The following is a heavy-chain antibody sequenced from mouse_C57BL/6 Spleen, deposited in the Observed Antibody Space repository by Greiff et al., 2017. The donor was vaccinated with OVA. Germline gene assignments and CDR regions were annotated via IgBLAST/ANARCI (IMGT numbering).Heavy chain of an antibody. D-gene: IGHD1-1*01. J-gene: IGHJ2*01. CDR1: GYTFTSYG. V-gene: IGHV1-81*01. Sequence: VQLQQSGAELARPGASVKLSCKASGYTFTSYGISWVKQRTGQGLEWIGEIYPRSGNTYYNEKFKGKATLTADKSSSTAYMELRSLTSEDSAVYFCAREEDRTTGPSYWGQGTTRTVSS. CDR3: AREEDRTTGPSY. CDR2: IYPRSGNT.